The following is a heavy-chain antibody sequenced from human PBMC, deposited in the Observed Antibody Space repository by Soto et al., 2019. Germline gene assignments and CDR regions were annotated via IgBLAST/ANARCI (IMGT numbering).Heavy chain of an antibody. CDR3: ARYLYYGSGPSYYNSGMDV. Sequence: PSETLSLTCTVSGGSISSYYWSWIRQPPGKGLEWIGYIYYSRSTNYNPSLKSRVTISVDTSKNQFSMKLSSVTAADTAVYYCARYLYYGSGPSYYNSGMDVWGQGTTVTVSS. CDR2: IYYSRST. D-gene: IGHD3-10*01. J-gene: IGHJ6*02. CDR1: GGSISSYY. V-gene: IGHV4-59*01.